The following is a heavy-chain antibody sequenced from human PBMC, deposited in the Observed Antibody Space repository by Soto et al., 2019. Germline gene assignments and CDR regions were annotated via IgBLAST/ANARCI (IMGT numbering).Heavy chain of an antibody. CDR1: VDSMRTYY. Sequence: QVKLQESGPGRVKPSETLSLTCSVSVDSMRTYYWNWIRKPPGGGLEWIGHIYYSGSTNYNPSLQSRVTMSVDTSKNHFSLKLSSMTAADTAVYYCARAGTSTWYFDLWGRGTLVIVSS. D-gene: IGHD1-1*01. V-gene: IGHV4-59*01. CDR3: ARAGTSTWYFDL. CDR2: IYYSGST. J-gene: IGHJ2*01.